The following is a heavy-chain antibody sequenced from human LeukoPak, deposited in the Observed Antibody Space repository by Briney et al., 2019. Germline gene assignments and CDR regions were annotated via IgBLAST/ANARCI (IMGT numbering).Heavy chain of an antibody. V-gene: IGHV3-74*01. CDR3: VRSCSSGSCYGYKDY. D-gene: IGHD2-2*01. Sequence: GGSLRLSCATSGFTFSSYWMHWVRQVPGKGLVWVSRVNGDGTSTSYADSVQGRFTISRDNAKNALYLYMNSLRGDDTAIYFCVRSCSSGSCYGYKDYWGQGTLVTVSS. CDR2: VNGDGTST. CDR1: GFTFSSYW. J-gene: IGHJ4*02.